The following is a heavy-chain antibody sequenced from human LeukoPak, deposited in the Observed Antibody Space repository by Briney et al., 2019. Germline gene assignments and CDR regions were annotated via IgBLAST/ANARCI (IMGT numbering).Heavy chain of an antibody. V-gene: IGHV1-69*04. D-gene: IGHD6-13*01. CDR1: GGTFSSYA. CDR2: IIPILGIA. CDR3: ARASSLGGSSWYATYYFDY. J-gene: IGHJ4*02. Sequence: SVKVSCKASGGTFSSYAISWVRQAPGQGLEWMGRIIPILGIANYAQKFQGRVTITADKSTSTAYMELSRLRSDDTAVYYCARASSLGGSSWYATYYFDYWGQGTLVTVSS.